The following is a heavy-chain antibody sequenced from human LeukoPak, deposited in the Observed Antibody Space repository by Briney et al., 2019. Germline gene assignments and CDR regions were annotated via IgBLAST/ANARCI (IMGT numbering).Heavy chain of an antibody. CDR2: ISYDGSNK. Sequence: GGSLRLSCAASGFTFSSYAVHWVRQAPGKGLEWVAVISYDGSNKYYADSVKGRFTISRDNSKNTLYLQMNSLRAEDTAVYYCARGGIRYNWNFGSFDIWGQGTMVTVSS. J-gene: IGHJ3*02. V-gene: IGHV3-30-3*01. CDR1: GFTFSSYA. D-gene: IGHD1-7*01. CDR3: ARGGIRYNWNFGSFDI.